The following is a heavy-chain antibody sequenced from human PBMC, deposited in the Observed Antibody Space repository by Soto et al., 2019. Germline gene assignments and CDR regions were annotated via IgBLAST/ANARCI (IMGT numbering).Heavy chain of an antibody. CDR3: ARTPGSSTLDY. CDR1: GGSFSGYY. J-gene: IGHJ4*02. CDR2: IDWDDDE. Sequence: TLSLTCAVYGGSFSGYYWSWIRQPPGKGLEWLARIDWDDDEYYSTSLKTRLTISKDTSKNLVVLTMTNMDPTDTATYYCARTPGSSTLDYWGQGTLVTVSS. V-gene: IGHV2-70*11. D-gene: IGHD6-13*01.